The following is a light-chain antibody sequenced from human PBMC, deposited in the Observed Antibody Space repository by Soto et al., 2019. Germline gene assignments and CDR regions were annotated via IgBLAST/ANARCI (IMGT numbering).Light chain of an antibody. CDR1: SSDVGGYKY. Sequence: QSALTQPPSASGSLGQSVTISCTGTSSDVGGYKYVSWYQQHPGKAPKLMIYEVSKRPSGVPDRFSGSKSGNTASLTVSGLQAEDEADYYCSSYAGSKNLVFGGGTQLTVL. CDR2: EVS. CDR3: SSYAGSKNLV. V-gene: IGLV2-8*01. J-gene: IGLJ2*01.